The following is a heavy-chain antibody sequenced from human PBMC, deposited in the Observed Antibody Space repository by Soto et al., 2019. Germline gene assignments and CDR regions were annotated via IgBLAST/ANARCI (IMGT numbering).Heavy chain of an antibody. J-gene: IGHJ4*02. CDR3: EKYRRTEAEGFTLDY. D-gene: IGHD6-13*01. CDR2: IYYSGTT. V-gene: IGHV4-59*01. CDR1: GDSINNSY. Sequence: SETLSLTCAVSGDSINNSYWSWIRQPPGKRLEWVGNIYYSGTTTYNPSLESRVTMSVDTSKNQFSLKLNSVYAADTAVYYCEKYRRTEAEGFTLDYWGRGTLVTVSS.